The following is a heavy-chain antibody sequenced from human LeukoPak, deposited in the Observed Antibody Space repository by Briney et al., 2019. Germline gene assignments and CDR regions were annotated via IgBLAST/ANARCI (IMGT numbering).Heavy chain of an antibody. D-gene: IGHD1-26*01. V-gene: IGHV1-18*01. CDR1: GGTFSSYA. J-gene: IGHJ4*02. CDR2: ISGYNGNT. Sequence: ASVKVSCKASGGTFSSYAISWVRQAPGRGLEWMGRISGYNGNTNYAQKVQGRVTMTTDTSTSTAYMELSRLRSDDTAVYYCARALEEWEYYFDYWGQGTLVTVSS. CDR3: ARALEEWEYYFDY.